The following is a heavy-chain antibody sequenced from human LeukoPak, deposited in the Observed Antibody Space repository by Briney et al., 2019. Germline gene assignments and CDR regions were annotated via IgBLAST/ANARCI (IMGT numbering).Heavy chain of an antibody. J-gene: IGHJ4*02. CDR1: GYTFTSYG. V-gene: IGHV1-18*01. Sequence: GASVKVSCKSSGYTFTSYGISWVRQAPGQGLEWMGWISAYNGNTNYAQKLQGRVTMTTDTSTSTAYMELRSLRSDDTAVYYCARGNYDSSGYYFHFDYWGQGTLVTVSS. D-gene: IGHD3-22*01. CDR3: ARGNYDSSGYYFHFDY. CDR2: ISAYNGNT.